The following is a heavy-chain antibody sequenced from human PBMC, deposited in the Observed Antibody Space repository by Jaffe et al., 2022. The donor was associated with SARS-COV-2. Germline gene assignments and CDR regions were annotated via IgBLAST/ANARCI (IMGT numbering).Heavy chain of an antibody. V-gene: IGHV3-30*18. J-gene: IGHJ6*02. CDR3: AKDLPAGTYYDFWYYGMDV. D-gene: IGHD3-3*01. Sequence: QVQLVESGGGVVQPGRSLRLSCAASGFTFSSYGMHWVRQAPGKGLEWVAVISYDGSNKYYADSVKGRFTISRDNSKNTLYLQMNSLRAEDTAVYYCAKDLPAGTYYDFWYYGMDVWGQGTTVTVSS. CDR2: ISYDGSNK. CDR1: GFTFSSYG.